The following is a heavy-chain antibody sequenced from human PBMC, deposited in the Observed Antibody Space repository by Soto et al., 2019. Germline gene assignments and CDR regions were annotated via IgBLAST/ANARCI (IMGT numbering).Heavy chain of an antibody. CDR3: ARGVGSSPPRY. J-gene: IGHJ4*02. V-gene: IGHV4-59*01. CDR2: IYASGSP. D-gene: IGHD1-26*01. Sequence: QVQLQESGPCQVKPSETLSLTCTISGGSISVYYWRWVRQPPGHELEWIGYIYASGSPYYNPSLRSRVTISADTSKNQLSLKLTSPTAADTAVYYCARGVGSSPPRYWGRGTLVTVSS. CDR1: GGSISVYY.